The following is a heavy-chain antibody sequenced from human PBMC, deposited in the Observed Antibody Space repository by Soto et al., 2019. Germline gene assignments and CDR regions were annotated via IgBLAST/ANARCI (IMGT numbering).Heavy chain of an antibody. J-gene: IGHJ6*02. CDR3: ARDKRTSGAAHPNYCYYGMDV. Sequence: QVQLQESGPGLVKPSGTLSLTCAVSGGSISSSNWWSWVRQPPGKGLEWIGEIYHSGSTNYNPSLKSLVTISLDKSKNQFSLKLSSVTAADTAVYYCARDKRTSGAAHPNYCYYGMDVWGQGTTVTVSS. D-gene: IGHD1-26*01. V-gene: IGHV4-4*02. CDR1: GGSISSSNW. CDR2: IYHSGST.